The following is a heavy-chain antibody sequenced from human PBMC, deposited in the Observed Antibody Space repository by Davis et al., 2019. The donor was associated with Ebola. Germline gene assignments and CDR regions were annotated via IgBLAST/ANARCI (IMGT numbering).Heavy chain of an antibody. D-gene: IGHD2/OR15-2a*01. Sequence: GESLKISCAASGFTFSSYWMHWVRPAPGKGLEWVSTFGTGGDTYYADSVKGRFAISRDNSRGTLYLQMNSLRVEDSAIYYCVKDSSNIWFDIWGQGTLVTVSS. J-gene: IGHJ3*02. CDR1: GFTFSSYW. V-gene: IGHV3-23*01. CDR2: FGTGGDT. CDR3: VKDSSNIWFDI.